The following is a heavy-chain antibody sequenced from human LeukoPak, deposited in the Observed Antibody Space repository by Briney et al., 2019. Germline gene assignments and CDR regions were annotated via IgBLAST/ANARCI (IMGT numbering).Heavy chain of an antibody. D-gene: IGHD3-9*01. CDR1: GGSISSFY. Sequence: SETLSLTCTVSGGSISSFYWSWIRQPPGKGLEWIGYIYYSGRTDYNPSLKSRVTIGVDTSKNQLSLELNSMTAADTAKYYCAKESEFDRSGESTDYFDYWGQGILVTVSS. V-gene: IGHV4-59*12. J-gene: IGHJ4*02. CDR3: AKESEFDRSGESTDYFDY. CDR2: IYYSGRT.